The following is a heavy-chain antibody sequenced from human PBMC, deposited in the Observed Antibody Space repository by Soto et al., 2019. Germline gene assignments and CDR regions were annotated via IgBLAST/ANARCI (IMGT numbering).Heavy chain of an antibody. CDR3: SKDNASYRPQFQDY. CDR2: ISGNGETT. CDR1: GLTFSNFA. V-gene: IGHV3-23*01. Sequence: GGSLRLSCAASGLTFSNFAMNWVRQAPGKELEWVSGISGNGETTYYADSVKGRFPISRDNSKNTLYLQMNSLRAEDTAVYYLSKDNASYRPQFQDYWGQGTVVTVSP. D-gene: IGHD1-26*01. J-gene: IGHJ4*02.